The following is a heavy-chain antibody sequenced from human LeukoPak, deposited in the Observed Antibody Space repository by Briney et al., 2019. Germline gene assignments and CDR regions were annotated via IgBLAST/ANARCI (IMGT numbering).Heavy chain of an antibody. D-gene: IGHD3-22*01. V-gene: IGHV4-61*01. CDR1: GGSVSSGSYY. J-gene: IGHJ4*02. Sequence: SETLSLTCTVSGGSVSSGSYYWSWIRQPPGKGLEWIGYIYYSGSTNYNPSLKSRVTISVDTSKNQFSLKLSFVTAADTAVYYCARDLGTRYDSSGYYDYWGQGTLVTVSS. CDR3: ARDLGTRYDSSGYYDY. CDR2: IYYSGST.